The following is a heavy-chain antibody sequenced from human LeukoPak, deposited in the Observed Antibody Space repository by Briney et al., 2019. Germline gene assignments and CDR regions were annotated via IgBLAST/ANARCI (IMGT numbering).Heavy chain of an antibody. V-gene: IGHV3-53*01. Sequence: GGSLLLPCPSPGFPADSNYLSGARHAPGKGLEWVSTIYTGGNTYSAASVKGRFTISRDFSKNTVFLHMNSLRAEDTAMYYCARGDDSGYYDYFDYWGQEALVTVSS. CDR2: IYTGGNT. D-gene: IGHD3-22*01. CDR3: ARGDDSGYYDYFDY. J-gene: IGHJ4*02. CDR1: GFPADSNY.